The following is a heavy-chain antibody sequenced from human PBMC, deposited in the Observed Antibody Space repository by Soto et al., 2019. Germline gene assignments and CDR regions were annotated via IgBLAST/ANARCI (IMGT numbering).Heavy chain of an antibody. CDR3: AKPRSGHSNLYYYGMDV. Sequence: GGSLELSCAASGFTFSSYAMHWVRQAPGKGLEWVAVISYDGSDKYYADSVKGRFTISRDNSKNTLYLQMNSLRAEDTAVYYCAKPRSGHSNLYYYGMDVWGQGTTVTVSS. V-gene: IGHV3-30*18. J-gene: IGHJ6*02. CDR2: ISYDGSDK. D-gene: IGHD3-10*01. CDR1: GFTFSSYA.